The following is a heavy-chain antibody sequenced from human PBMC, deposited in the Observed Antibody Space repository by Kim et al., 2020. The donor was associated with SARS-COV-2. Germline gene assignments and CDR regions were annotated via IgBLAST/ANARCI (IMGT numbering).Heavy chain of an antibody. D-gene: IGHD3-10*01. CDR3: AKDLKLLWFGVRADPSMDV. J-gene: IGHJ6*02. V-gene: IGHV3-23*01. Sequence: GRFTISRDNSKNTLYLQMNSLRAEDTAVYYCAKDLKLLWFGVRADPSMDVWGQGTTVTVSS.